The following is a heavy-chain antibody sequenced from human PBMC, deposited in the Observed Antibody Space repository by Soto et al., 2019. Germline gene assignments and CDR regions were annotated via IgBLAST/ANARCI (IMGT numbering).Heavy chain of an antibody. CDR1: GFTFRSFP. J-gene: IGHJ5*02. D-gene: IGHD6-13*01. CDR2: ISSNSAYI. V-gene: IGHV3-21*01. CDR3: TRHASRDSSARGWFDP. Sequence: GGSLRLSCAASGFTFRSFPVNWVRQPPGKGLEWVSTISSNSAYIYYTDALRGRFTISRDNAKNSLHLQMNSLRAEDKAVYYCTRHASRDSSARGWFDPWGPGTLVTVSS.